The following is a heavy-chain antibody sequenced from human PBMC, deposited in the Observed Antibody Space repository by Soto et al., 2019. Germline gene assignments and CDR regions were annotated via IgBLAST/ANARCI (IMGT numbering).Heavy chain of an antibody. CDR2: IYYTGNT. CDR1: GGSISSGDYY. V-gene: IGHV4-30-4*01. J-gene: IGHJ6*02. D-gene: IGHD2-2*01. CDR3: ARALPNRYCSSTSCYSYYYAMDV. Sequence: SETLSLTCTVSGGSISSGDYYWSWIRQPPGKGLEWIGYIYYTGNTHFNPSLKSRVTMSVDTSKNRFSLKLSSVTAADTAVYYCARALPNRYCSSTSCYSYYYAMDVWGQGTTVTVSS.